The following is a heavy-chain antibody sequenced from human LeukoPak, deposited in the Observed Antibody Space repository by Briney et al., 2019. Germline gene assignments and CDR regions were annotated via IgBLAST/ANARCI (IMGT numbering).Heavy chain of an antibody. D-gene: IGHD3-10*01. CDR3: ASSSSGSYYNGFDI. V-gene: IGHV4-59*01. CDR1: GGSIRNYY. J-gene: IGHJ3*02. CDR2: IFYSGST. Sequence: SETLSLTCSVSGGSIRNYYWTWIRHPPGKGLEWIGYIFYSGSTNYNPSLKSRVTISLDTSKNHFSLKLNSVTAADTAVYYCASSSSGSYYNGFDIWGQGTMVTVAS.